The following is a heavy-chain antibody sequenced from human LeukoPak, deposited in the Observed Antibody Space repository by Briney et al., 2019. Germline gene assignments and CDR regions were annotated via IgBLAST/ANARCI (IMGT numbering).Heavy chain of an antibody. V-gene: IGHV1-8*01. Sequence: ASVKVSCKASGYTFTSYDFNWVRQATGQRPEWMGWMSPNTGNTGYAQKFQGRVTMTRDTSTSTAYMELRDLRSEDTAVYYCVRDGEGVAISVNYWFDPWGQGTLVTVSS. CDR1: GYTFTSYD. D-gene: IGHD3-10*01. CDR2: MSPNTGNT. CDR3: VRDGEGVAISVNYWFDP. J-gene: IGHJ5*02.